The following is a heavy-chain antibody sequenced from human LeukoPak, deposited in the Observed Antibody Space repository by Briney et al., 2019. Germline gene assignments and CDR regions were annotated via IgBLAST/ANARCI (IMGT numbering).Heavy chain of an antibody. Sequence: GGPLRLSCAASGFTFSSYAMSWVRQAPGKGLEWVSAISGSGGSTYYADSVKGRFTISRDNSKNTLYLQMNSLRAEDTAVYYCAKESRGPLVANWFDPWGQGTLVTVSS. CDR3: AKESRGPLVANWFDP. V-gene: IGHV3-23*01. J-gene: IGHJ5*02. CDR1: GFTFSSYA. CDR2: ISGSGGST. D-gene: IGHD3-16*01.